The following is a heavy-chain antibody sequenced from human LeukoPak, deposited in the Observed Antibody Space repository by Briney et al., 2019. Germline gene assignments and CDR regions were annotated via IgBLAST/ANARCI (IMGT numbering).Heavy chain of an antibody. CDR1: GGTFSSYA. CDR2: IIPIFGTA. V-gene: IGHV1-69*05. CDR3: ARISYENNKDYYYDDYYYMDV. J-gene: IGHJ6*03. Sequence: SVKVSCKASGGTFSSYAISWVRQAPGQGLEWMGGIIPIFGTANYAQKFQGRVTITTDESTSTAYMELSSLRSEDTAVYYCARISYENNKDYYYDDYYYMDVWGKGTTVTVSS. D-gene: IGHD3-10*01.